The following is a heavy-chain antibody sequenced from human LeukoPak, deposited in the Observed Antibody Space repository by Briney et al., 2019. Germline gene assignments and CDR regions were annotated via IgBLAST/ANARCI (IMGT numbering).Heavy chain of an antibody. J-gene: IGHJ4*02. CDR2: IIPILGIA. Sequence: SVKVSCKASGGTFSSYAISWVRQVPGQGLEWMGRIIPILGIANYAQKFQGRVTITADKSTSTAYMELSSLRSEDTAVYYCARSGTMIVVARFDYWSQGTLVTVSS. V-gene: IGHV1-69*04. D-gene: IGHD3-22*01. CDR3: ARSGTMIVVARFDY. CDR1: GGTFSSYA.